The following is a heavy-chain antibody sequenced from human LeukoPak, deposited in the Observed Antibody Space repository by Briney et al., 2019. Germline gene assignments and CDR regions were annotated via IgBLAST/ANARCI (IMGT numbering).Heavy chain of an antibody. Sequence: GASVKVSCKVSGGTFSSYAISWVRQAPGQGLEWMGGIIPIFGTANYAQKFQGRVTITADESTSTAYMELSSLRSEDTAVYYCARGGERITGTLSGRFDPWGQGTLVTVSS. CDR3: ARGGERITGTLSGRFDP. V-gene: IGHV1-69*13. CDR2: IIPIFGTA. CDR1: GGTFSSYA. J-gene: IGHJ5*02. D-gene: IGHD1-7*01.